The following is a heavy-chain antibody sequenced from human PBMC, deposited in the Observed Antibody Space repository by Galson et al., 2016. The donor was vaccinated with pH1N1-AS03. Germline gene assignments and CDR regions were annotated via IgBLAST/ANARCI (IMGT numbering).Heavy chain of an antibody. D-gene: IGHD4-17*01. CDR3: AKLRRGPWYLDL. CDR1: GGSIGVSY. V-gene: IGHV4-59*12. CDR2: FYYIANT. J-gene: IGHJ2*01. Sequence: SETLSLTCTVSGGSIGVSYWSWIRQSPGRGVEWIGYFYYIANTKYNPSLKSRVTISVDTSKNQFSLNLTPVTAADTAVYYCAKLRRGPWYLDLWGRGTMVTVSS.